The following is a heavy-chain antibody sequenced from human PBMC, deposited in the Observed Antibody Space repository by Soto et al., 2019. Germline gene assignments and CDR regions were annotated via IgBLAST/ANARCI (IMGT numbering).Heavy chain of an antibody. Sequence: PSETLSLTCTVSGGSISSDSYYWGWIRQSPGKGLEWIGSISYSGNPYYNPSLKSRVIISVDTSKNQFSLNLSFVTAADTAVYYCATMGTPATGLYFFDYWGQGSLVTVSS. J-gene: IGHJ4*02. CDR1: GGSISSDSYY. CDR3: ATMGTPATGLYFFDY. V-gene: IGHV4-39*07. D-gene: IGHD2-15*01. CDR2: ISYSGNP.